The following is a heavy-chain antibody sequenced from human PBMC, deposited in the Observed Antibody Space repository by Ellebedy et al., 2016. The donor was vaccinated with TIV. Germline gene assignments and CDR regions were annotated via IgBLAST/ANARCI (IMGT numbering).Heavy chain of an antibody. CDR3: ASEGACSGATCLTDY. V-gene: IGHV3-21*01. D-gene: IGHD2-15*01. CDR1: GFTFSSYS. J-gene: IGHJ4*02. CDR2: ISSSSGYI. Sequence: GESLKLSCAASGFTFSSYSFNWVRQVHGQGLEWVSSISSSSGYIYYGDSVKGRFTISRDNAKNSLFLQMNSLRAEDTDLYFCASEGACSGATCLTDYWGQGTLVTVSS.